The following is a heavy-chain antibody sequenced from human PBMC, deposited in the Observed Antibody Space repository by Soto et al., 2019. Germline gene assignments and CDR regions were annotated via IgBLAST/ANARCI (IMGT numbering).Heavy chain of an antibody. Sequence: PGGSLRLSCAASGLTFSSYGMHWVRQAPGKGLEWVAVIWYDGSNKYYADSVKGRFTISRDNSKNTLYLQMNSLRAEDTAVYYCARDSPPLGFGKYYYGMDVWGQGTTVTVSS. CDR1: GLTFSSYG. CDR2: IWYDGSNK. D-gene: IGHD3-3*01. J-gene: IGHJ6*02. CDR3: ARDSPPLGFGKYYYGMDV. V-gene: IGHV3-33*01.